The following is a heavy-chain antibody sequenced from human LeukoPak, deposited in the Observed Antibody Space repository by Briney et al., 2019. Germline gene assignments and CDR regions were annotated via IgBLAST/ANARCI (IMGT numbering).Heavy chain of an antibody. CDR3: ARKVAAAGTGIETGYFDY. CDR2: ISYDGSNK. Sequence: PGGSLRLSCAASGFTFSSYAMHWVRQAPGKGLEWVAVISYDGSNKYYADSVKGRFTISRDNSKNTLYLQMNSLRAEDTAVYYCARKVAAAGTGIETGYFDYWGQGTLVTVSS. J-gene: IGHJ4*02. D-gene: IGHD6-13*01. CDR1: GFTFSSYA. V-gene: IGHV3-30-3*01.